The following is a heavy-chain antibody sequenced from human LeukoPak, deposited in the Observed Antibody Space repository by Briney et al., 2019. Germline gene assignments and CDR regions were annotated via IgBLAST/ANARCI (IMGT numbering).Heavy chain of an antibody. Sequence: GGSLRLSCVASGITFSTYAMSWVRQAPGKGLEWVSGISDSGGGTYYADSVKGRFTISRDNSKNTLYLQMNSLRAEDTAVYYCAKLPGRAADYWGQGTLVTVSS. CDR1: GITFSTYA. V-gene: IGHV3-23*01. J-gene: IGHJ4*02. CDR2: ISDSGGGT. CDR3: AKLPGRAADY.